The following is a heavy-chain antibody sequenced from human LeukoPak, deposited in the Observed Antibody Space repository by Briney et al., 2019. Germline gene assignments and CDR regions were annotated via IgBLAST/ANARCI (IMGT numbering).Heavy chain of an antibody. D-gene: IGHD3-22*01. J-gene: IGHJ5*02. Sequence: KPSETLSLTCTVSGGSISSGSYYWGWIRQPPGKGLEWIGSIYYSGSTYYNPSLKSRVTISVDTSKNQFSLKLSSVTAADTAVYYCARTQYYYDSSGFSSWGQGTLVTVSS. CDR3: ARTQYYYDSSGFSS. V-gene: IGHV4-39*01. CDR2: IYYSGST. CDR1: GGSISSGSYY.